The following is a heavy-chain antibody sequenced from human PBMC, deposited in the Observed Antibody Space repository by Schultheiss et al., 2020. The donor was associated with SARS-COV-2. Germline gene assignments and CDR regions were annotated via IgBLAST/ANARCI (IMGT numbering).Heavy chain of an antibody. D-gene: IGHD3-3*01. V-gene: IGHV1-2*04. CDR2: INPNSGGT. CDR3: ARDRYDFWSGYVSYWYFDL. J-gene: IGHJ2*01. CDR1: GGTFSSYA. Sequence: SVKVSCKASGGTFSSYAISWVRQAPGQGLEWMGRINPNSGGTNYAQKFQGWVTMTRDTSISTAYMELSRLRSDDTAVYYCARDRYDFWSGYVSYWYFDLWGRGTLVTVSS.